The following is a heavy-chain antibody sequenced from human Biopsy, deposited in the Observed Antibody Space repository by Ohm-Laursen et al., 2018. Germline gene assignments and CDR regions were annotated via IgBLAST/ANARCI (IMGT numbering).Heavy chain of an antibody. D-gene: IGHD4-11*01. V-gene: IGHV3-33*01. CDR3: ARDSTINTVTTADY. CDR1: GFTFSNYG. CDR2: IWNAGSNK. Sequence: SLRLSCAASGFTFSNYGMHWGRQAPGKGLEWLAVIWNAGSNKYYGDSVQGRFTISRDNSKNTVYLQMNSLRAEDTAVYYCARDSTINTVTTADYWGQGTLVTVSS. J-gene: IGHJ4*02.